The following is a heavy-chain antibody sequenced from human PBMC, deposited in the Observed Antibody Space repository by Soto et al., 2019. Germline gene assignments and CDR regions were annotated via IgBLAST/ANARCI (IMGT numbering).Heavy chain of an antibody. Sequence: ASVNVSCKTSGYTFTIYYMHWVRQAPGQGLEWMGIINPSGGSTSYAQKFQGRVTMTRDTSTSTVYMELSSLRSEDTAVYYCARGVRIAAAGTGLFRFDYWGQGTLVTVSS. V-gene: IGHV1-46*01. D-gene: IGHD6-13*01. CDR3: ARGVRIAAAGTGLFRFDY. J-gene: IGHJ4*02. CDR2: INPSGGST. CDR1: GYTFTIYY.